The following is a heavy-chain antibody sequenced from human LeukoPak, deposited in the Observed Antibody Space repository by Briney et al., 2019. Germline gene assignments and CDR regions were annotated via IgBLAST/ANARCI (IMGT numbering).Heavy chain of an antibody. V-gene: IGHV3-30*18. D-gene: IGHD6-13*01. CDR1: GFTFSSYG. Sequence: GRSLRLSCAASGFTFSSYGMHWVRQAPGKGLEWVAVISYDGSNKYYADSVKGRFTISRDNSKNTLYLQMNSLRAEDTAVYYCAKEKYSSSWLDAFDIWGQGTMVTVSS. J-gene: IGHJ3*02. CDR3: AKEKYSSSWLDAFDI. CDR2: ISYDGSNK.